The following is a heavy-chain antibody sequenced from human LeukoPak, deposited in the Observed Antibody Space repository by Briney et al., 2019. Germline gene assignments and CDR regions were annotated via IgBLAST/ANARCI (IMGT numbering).Heavy chain of an antibody. CDR3: ARRDQRYDFWSGYSNWFDP. CDR1: GGSISSYY. D-gene: IGHD3-3*01. CDR2: IYYSGST. Sequence: SETLSLTCTVSGGSISSYYWSWIRQPPGKGLEWFGYIYYSGSTNYNPSLKSRVTISVDTSKNQFSLKLSSVTAADTAVYYCARRDQRYDFWSGYSNWFDPWGQGTLVTVSS. J-gene: IGHJ5*02. V-gene: IGHV4-59*01.